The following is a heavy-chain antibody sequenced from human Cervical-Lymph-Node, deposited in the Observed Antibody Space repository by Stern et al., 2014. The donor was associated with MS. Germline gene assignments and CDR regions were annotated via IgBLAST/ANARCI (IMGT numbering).Heavy chain of an antibody. CDR3: ARDHYEWELNYYFDY. Sequence: MQLVESGGGVVQPGRSLRLSCAASGFTFNSFGMHWVRQAPGKGLEWGAVISYDGSNKYYAHSVMGRFTISRDNSKNTLSLQMSSLRAEDTAVYFCARDHYEWELNYYFDYWGQGTLVTVSS. CDR1: GFTFNSFG. D-gene: IGHD1-26*01. V-gene: IGHV3-33*05. CDR2: ISYDGSNK. J-gene: IGHJ4*02.